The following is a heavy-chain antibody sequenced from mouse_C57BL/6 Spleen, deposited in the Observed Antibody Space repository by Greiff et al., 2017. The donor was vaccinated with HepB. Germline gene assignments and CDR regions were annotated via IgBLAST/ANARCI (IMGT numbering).Heavy chain of an antibody. V-gene: IGHV1-55*01. J-gene: IGHJ1*03. D-gene: IGHD1-1*01. CDR3: ARPYYYGSSWYFDV. CDR1: GYTFTSYW. Sequence: VQLQESGAELVKPGASVKMSCKASGYTFTSYWITWVKQRPGQGLEWIGDIYPGSGSTNYNEKFKSKATLTVDTSSSTAYMQLSSLTSEDSAVYYCARPYYYGSSWYFDVWGTGTTVTVSS. CDR2: IYPGSGST.